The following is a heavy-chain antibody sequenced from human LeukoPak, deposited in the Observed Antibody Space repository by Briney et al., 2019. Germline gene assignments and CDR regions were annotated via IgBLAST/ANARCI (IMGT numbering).Heavy chain of an antibody. CDR2: MNPNSGNT. D-gene: IGHD6-13*01. Sequence: ASVKVSCKASGYTFTNYDINWVRQATGQGLEWMGWMNPNSGNTGYAQKFQGRVTMTSNTSISTAYMELSSLRSEDTAVYYCARGYSTNWYGNWFDPWGQGTLVTVSS. J-gene: IGHJ5*02. V-gene: IGHV1-8*01. CDR1: GYTFTNYD. CDR3: ARGYSTNWYGNWFDP.